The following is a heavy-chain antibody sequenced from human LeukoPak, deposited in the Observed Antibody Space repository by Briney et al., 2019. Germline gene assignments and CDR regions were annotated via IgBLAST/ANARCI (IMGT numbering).Heavy chain of an antibody. D-gene: IGHD6-13*01. CDR3: ARVTGYVMEDYFDY. CDR1: GGSISSYY. CDR2: IYYSGST. V-gene: IGHV4-59*01. Sequence: SETLSLTCTVFGGSISSYYWSWIRQPPGKGLEWIGYIYYSGSTNYNPSLKSRVTISVDTSKNQFSLRLSSVTAADTAVYYCARVTGYVMEDYFDYWGQGTLVTVSS. J-gene: IGHJ4*02.